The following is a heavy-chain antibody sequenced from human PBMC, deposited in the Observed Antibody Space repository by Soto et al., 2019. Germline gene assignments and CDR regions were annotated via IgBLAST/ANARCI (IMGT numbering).Heavy chain of an antibody. CDR3: ARDQGVRHYDFWSGYYDYYYYGMDA. Sequence: GGSLRLSCAASGFTVSSNYMSWVRQAPGKGLEWVSVIYSGGSTYYADSVKGRFTISRDNSKNTLYLQMNSLRAEDTAVYYCARDQGVRHYDFWSGYYDYYYYGMDAWGQGTTVTVSS. J-gene: IGHJ6*02. CDR1: GFTVSSNY. CDR2: IYSGGST. D-gene: IGHD3-3*01. V-gene: IGHV3-66*01.